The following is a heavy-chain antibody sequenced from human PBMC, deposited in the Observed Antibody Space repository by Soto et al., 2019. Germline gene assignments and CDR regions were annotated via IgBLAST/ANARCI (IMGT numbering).Heavy chain of an antibody. CDR1: GFTFSSYS. D-gene: IGHD6-19*01. CDR2: ISSSSSYI. V-gene: IGHV3-21*01. CDR3: ARVSLGSGWYWYFDL. J-gene: IGHJ2*01. Sequence: EVQLVESGGGLVKPGGSLGLSCAASGFTFSSYSMNWVRQAPGKGLEWVSSISSSSSYIYYADSVKGRFTISRDDAKNSLYLQMNSLRAEDTAVYYCARVSLGSGWYWYFDLWGRGTLVTVSS.